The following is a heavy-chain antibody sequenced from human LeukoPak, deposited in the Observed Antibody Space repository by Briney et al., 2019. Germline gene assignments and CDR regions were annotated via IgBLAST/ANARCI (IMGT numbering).Heavy chain of an antibody. D-gene: IGHD3-22*01. CDR3: ARARSYDSSGYYFDLHNLFFDY. CDR1: GFTFSDYY. J-gene: IGHJ4*02. Sequence: GGSLRLSCAASGFTFSDYYMSWIRQAPGKGLEWVSYISSSGSTIYYADSVKGRFTISRDNAKNSLYLQMNSLRAEDTAVYYCARARSYDSSGYYFDLHNLFFDYWGQGTLVTVSS. V-gene: IGHV3-11*04. CDR2: ISSSGSTI.